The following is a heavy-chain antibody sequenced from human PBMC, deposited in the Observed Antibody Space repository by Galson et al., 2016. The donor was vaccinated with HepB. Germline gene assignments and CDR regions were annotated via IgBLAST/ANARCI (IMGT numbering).Heavy chain of an antibody. CDR3: ARGYGGNSLDF. CDR2: IYSGGNT. J-gene: IGHJ4*02. Sequence: SLRLSCAASGFTVSSNYMSWVRQAPGKGLEWVSVIYSGGNTYYADSVKGRFTISRDNSKNALSLQMNSLRAEDTAVFYCARGYGGNSLDFWGQGTLVTVSS. D-gene: IGHD4-23*01. V-gene: IGHV3-53*01. CDR1: GFTVSSNY.